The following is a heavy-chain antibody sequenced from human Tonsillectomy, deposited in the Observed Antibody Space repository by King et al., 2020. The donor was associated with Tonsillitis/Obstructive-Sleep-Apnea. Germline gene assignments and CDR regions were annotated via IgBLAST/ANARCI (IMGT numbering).Heavy chain of an antibody. D-gene: IGHD5-18*01. CDR1: GYSFTKYW. CDR3: ARLVDTAMDSDHYCGIDV. J-gene: IGHJ6*01. V-gene: IGHV5-10-1*03. Sequence: QLVQSGAEVKKSGESLRISCKGSGYSFTKYWISWVRQMPGKGLERMGRIDPSDSYVNYNPSFRGHVTISADKSISTPYLQWSSLKASDTAVYYCARLVDTAMDSDHYCGIDVWGQGTTFTVSS. CDR2: IDPSDSYV.